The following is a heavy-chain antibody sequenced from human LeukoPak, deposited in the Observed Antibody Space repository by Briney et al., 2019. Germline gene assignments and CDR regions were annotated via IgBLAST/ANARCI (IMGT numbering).Heavy chain of an antibody. CDR1: GYTFTGYY. CDR3: ARVPYDSSGYGLYYFDY. CDR2: INPSGGST. J-gene: IGHJ4*02. Sequence: GASVKVSCKASGYTFTGYYMHWVRQAPGQGLEWVGIINPSGGSTSYAQKFQGRVTMSRDTSTSTVYMELSSLRSEDTAVYYCARVPYDSSGYGLYYFDYWGQGTLVTVSS. D-gene: IGHD3-22*01. V-gene: IGHV1-46*01.